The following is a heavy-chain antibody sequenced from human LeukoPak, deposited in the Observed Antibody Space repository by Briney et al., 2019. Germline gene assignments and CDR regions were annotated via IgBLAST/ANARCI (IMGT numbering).Heavy chain of an antibody. CDR3: ARSIAARRQGRDYYYYMDV. V-gene: IGHV1-2*02. CDR1: GYTFTGYY. Sequence: GASVKVSCKASGYTFTGYYMHWVRQAPGQGLESMGWINPNSGGTNYAQKFQGRVTMTRDTSISTAYMELSRLRSDDTAVYYCARSIAARRQGRDYYYYMDVWGKGTTVTVSS. CDR2: INPNSGGT. J-gene: IGHJ6*03. D-gene: IGHD6-6*01.